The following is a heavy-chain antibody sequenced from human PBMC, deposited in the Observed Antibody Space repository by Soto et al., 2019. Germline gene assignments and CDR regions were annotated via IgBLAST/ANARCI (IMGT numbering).Heavy chain of an antibody. V-gene: IGHV1-2*04. CDR1: GYTFTGYY. CDR3: ARGGSSSDYYYYYGMDV. J-gene: IGHJ6*02. D-gene: IGHD6-6*01. CDR2: INPNSGGT. Sequence: ASVKVSCKASGYTFTGYYMHWVRQAPGQGLEWVGWINPNSGGTNYAQKIQGWVSMTRDTSISTAYMELSRLRSDDTAVYYCARGGSSSDYYYYYGMDVWGQGTTVTVSS.